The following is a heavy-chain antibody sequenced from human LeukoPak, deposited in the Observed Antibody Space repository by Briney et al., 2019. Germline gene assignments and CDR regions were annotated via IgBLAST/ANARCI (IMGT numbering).Heavy chain of an antibody. CDR1: GFTFSSYA. CDR2: ISSNGGST. V-gene: IGHV3-64*01. Sequence: GGSLRLSCAASGFTFSSYAMHWVRQAPGKGLEYVSAISSNGGSTYYANSVKGRFTISRDNSKNTLYLQMGSLRAEDMAVYYCARVSGSRNYYFGAFDIWGQGTMVTVSS. D-gene: IGHD3-10*01. J-gene: IGHJ3*02. CDR3: ARVSGSRNYYFGAFDI.